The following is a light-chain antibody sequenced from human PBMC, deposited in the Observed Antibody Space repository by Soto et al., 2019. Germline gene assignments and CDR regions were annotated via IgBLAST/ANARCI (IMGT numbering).Light chain of an antibody. CDR2: AAS. J-gene: IGKJ5*01. CDR1: QDVGSW. CDR3: QQAYTLPIT. V-gene: IGKV1D-12*01. Sequence: DIQMTPSPSSVSASVGDRVTITCRPSQDVGSWLAWYQQKPGEAPKLLIYAASSLQSGVPSRFSGSGSGTDFTLTISSLQPEDSATYYCQQAYTLPITFGQGTRLEIK.